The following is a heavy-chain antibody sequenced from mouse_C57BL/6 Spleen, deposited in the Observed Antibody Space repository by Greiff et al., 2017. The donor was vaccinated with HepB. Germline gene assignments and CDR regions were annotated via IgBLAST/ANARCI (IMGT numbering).Heavy chain of an antibody. Sequence: DVHLVESGGGLVQPGGSLKLSCAASGFTFSDYGMAWVRQAPRKGPEWVAFISNLAYSIYYADTVTGRFTISRENAKNTLYLEMSSLRSEDTAMYYCARRTSYYAMDYWGQGTSVTVSS. CDR3: ARRTSYYAMDY. J-gene: IGHJ4*01. CDR2: ISNLAYSI. V-gene: IGHV5-15*04. CDR1: GFTFSDYG.